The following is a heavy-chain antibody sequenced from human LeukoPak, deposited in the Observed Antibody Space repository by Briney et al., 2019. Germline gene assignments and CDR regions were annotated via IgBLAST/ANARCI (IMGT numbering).Heavy chain of an antibody. J-gene: IGHJ4*02. V-gene: IGHV3-20*04. CDR3: GRHRLGPAFSVSHFDL. CDR1: GFTFVDYG. D-gene: IGHD3-3*02. CDR2: INYNGGIT. Sequence: GGSLRLSCATSGFTFVDYGLSWVRRAPGEGLEWLCDINYNGGITDYADSVKGRFTISRDNAKNSLYLRMDRLRAEDTAVYYCGRHRLGPAFSVSHFDLWGEGTLVSVSS.